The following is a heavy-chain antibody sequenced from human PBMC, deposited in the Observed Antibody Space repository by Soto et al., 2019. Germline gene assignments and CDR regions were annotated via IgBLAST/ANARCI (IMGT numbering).Heavy chain of an antibody. CDR1: GYTFTSYG. CDR2: ISAYNGNT. J-gene: IGHJ6*02. V-gene: IGHV1-18*04. Sequence: VASVKVSCKASGYTFTSYGISWVRQAPGQGLEWMGWISAYNGNTNYAQKLQGRVTMTTDTSTSTAYMELRSLRSDDTAVYYCARDRRGFADYYYGMDVWGQGTTVTV. D-gene: IGHD3-10*01. CDR3: ARDRRGFADYYYGMDV.